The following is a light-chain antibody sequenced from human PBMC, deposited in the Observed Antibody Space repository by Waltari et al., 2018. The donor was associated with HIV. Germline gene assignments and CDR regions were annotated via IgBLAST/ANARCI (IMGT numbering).Light chain of an antibody. J-gene: IGLJ3*02. CDR2: DVS. CDR1: SSDVGGYNY. Sequence: QSARPQPASVSGSPGPSITISCTGTSSDVGGYNYVSVYQQHPGKAPKLMIYDVSNRPSGVSNRFSGSKSGNTASLTISGLQAEDEADYYCSSYRSSSTWVFGGGTKLTVL. CDR3: SSYRSSSTWV. V-gene: IGLV2-14*03.